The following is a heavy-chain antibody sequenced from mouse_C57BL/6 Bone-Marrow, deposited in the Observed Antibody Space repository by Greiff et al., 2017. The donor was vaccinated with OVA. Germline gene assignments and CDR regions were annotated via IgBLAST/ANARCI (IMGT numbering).Heavy chain of an antibody. CDR3: AQRGYDYDDYFDY. J-gene: IGHJ2*01. CDR1: GYTFTDYY. CDR2: ISPYNGGT. Sequence: EVQVVESGPVLVKPGASVKMSCKASGYTFTDYYMNWVKQSHGKSLEWIGVISPYNGGTSYTQRFKGRATLTVDKSSSTAYMELNSLTSEDSAVYYCAQRGYDYDDYFDYWGRGTTLTVSS. D-gene: IGHD2-4*01. V-gene: IGHV1-19*01.